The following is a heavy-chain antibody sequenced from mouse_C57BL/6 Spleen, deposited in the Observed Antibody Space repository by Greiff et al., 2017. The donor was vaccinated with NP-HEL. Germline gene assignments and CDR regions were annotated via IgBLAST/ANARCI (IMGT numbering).Heavy chain of an antibody. CDR1: GYAFTNYL. D-gene: IGHD3-3*01. V-gene: IGHV1-54*01. CDR3: ARGDFYWYFDV. J-gene: IGHJ1*03. Sequence: VQLQQSGAELVRPGTSVKVSCKASGYAFTNYLIEWVKQRPGQGLEWIGVINPGSGGTNYNEKFKGKATLTADKSSSTAYMQLSSLTSEDSAVYFCARGDFYWYFDVWGTGTTVTVSS. CDR2: INPGSGGT.